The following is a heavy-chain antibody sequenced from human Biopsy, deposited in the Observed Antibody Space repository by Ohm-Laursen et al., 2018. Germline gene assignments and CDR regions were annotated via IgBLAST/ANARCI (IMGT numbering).Heavy chain of an antibody. Sequence: TQTLTLTCSFSGFSLSARGMCVSWIRQAPGKALEWLARVDWADYKDYSASLQTKLSISKDTSNDQVVLTVNNVDPADTASYYCARTPILIVSAGLVYRHRRHLQGMNVGGQGIAVTVS. CDR2: VDWADYK. CDR1: GFSLSARGMC. D-gene: IGHD6-13*01. CDR3: ARTPILIVSAGLVYRHRRHLQGMNV. V-gene: IGHV2-70*12. J-gene: IGHJ6*02.